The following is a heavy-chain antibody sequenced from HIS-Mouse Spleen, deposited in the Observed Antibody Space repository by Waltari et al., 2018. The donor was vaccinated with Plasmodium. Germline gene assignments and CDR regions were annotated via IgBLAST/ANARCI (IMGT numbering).Heavy chain of an antibody. Sequence: QVQLQESGPGLVKPSETLSLTCTVSGGSISSYYWSWIRQPAGTGLEWIGRINTSGSTNYNPSLKSRVTMSVDTSKNQFSLKLSSVTAADTAVYYCATYYYDSSGYYQYVQHWGQGTLVTVSS. CDR3: ATYYYDSSGYYQYVQH. J-gene: IGHJ1*01. D-gene: IGHD3-22*01. CDR1: GGSISSYY. V-gene: IGHV4-4*07. CDR2: INTSGST.